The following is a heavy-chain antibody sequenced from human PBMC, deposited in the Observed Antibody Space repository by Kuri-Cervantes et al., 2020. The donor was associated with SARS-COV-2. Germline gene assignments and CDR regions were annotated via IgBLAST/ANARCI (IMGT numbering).Heavy chain of an antibody. J-gene: IGHJ4*02. CDR3: ARDPSAVTPVY. CDR1: TLTFNTYN. V-gene: IGHV3-21*01. D-gene: IGHD4-17*01. Sequence: GEYLKIPCAASTLTFNTYNMNWVRQAPGKGLEWVSSISSSSSYIYYADSVKGRFTISRDNTKNSLYLQMNSLRAEDTAVYYCARDPSAVTPVYWGQGTLVTVSS. CDR2: ISSSSSYI.